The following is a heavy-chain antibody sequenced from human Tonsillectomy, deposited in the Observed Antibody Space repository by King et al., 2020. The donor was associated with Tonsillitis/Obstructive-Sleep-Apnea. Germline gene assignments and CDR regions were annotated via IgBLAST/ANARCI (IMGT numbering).Heavy chain of an antibody. Sequence: QLVQSGAEVRKPGESLKISCKGSGYRFTSQWIGWVRQMPGKGLEWMGVVFPGDSDTRYSPSFQGHVTISADESISTAYLQWSSLKASDTAIYYCVRHGDDYKPPDHWGPGTRVTVSS. CDR1: GYRFTSQW. CDR3: VRHGDDYKPPDH. CDR2: VFPGDSDT. D-gene: IGHD2-21*01. V-gene: IGHV5-51*01. J-gene: IGHJ4*02.